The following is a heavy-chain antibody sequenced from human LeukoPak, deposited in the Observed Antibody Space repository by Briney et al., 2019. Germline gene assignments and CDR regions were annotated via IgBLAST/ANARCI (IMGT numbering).Heavy chain of an antibody. CDR3: ARSAPLRFRRGPNWFDP. V-gene: IGHV4-59*01. J-gene: IGHJ5*02. CDR2: IYYSGST. Sequence: SGTLSLTCTVSGGSISSYYWSWIRQPPGKGLEWIGYIYYSGSTNYNPSLKSRVTISVDTSKNQFSLKLSSVTAADTAVYYCARSAPLRFRRGPNWFDPWGQGTLVTVSS. D-gene: IGHD3-3*01. CDR1: GGSISSYY.